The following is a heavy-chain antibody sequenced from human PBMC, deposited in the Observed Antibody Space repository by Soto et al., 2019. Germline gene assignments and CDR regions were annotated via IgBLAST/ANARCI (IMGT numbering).Heavy chain of an antibody. J-gene: IGHJ4*02. CDR1: GYTFTSYY. D-gene: IGHD6-19*01. V-gene: IGHV1-46*01. Sequence: GASVKVSCKASGYTFTSYYMHWVRQAPGQGLEWMGIINPSGGNTDYAQKLQGRVTMTTDTSTSTAYMELRSLRSDDTAVYYCARESSSGWYSFDYWGQGTLVTVSS. CDR2: INPSGGNT. CDR3: ARESSSGWYSFDY.